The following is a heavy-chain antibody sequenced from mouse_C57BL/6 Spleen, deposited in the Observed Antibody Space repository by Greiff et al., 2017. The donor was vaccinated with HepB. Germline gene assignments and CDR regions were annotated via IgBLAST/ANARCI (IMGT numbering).Heavy chain of an antibody. D-gene: IGHD4-1*01. CDR1: GYSFTGYY. Sequence: VQLKESGPELVKPGASVKISCKASGYSFTGYYMNWVKQSPEKSLEWIGEINPSTGGTTYNQKFKAKATLTVDKSSSTAYMQLKSLTSEDSAVYYCARAEPGTADYWGQGTTLTVSS. V-gene: IGHV1-42*01. CDR2: INPSTGGT. CDR3: ARAEPGTADY. J-gene: IGHJ2*01.